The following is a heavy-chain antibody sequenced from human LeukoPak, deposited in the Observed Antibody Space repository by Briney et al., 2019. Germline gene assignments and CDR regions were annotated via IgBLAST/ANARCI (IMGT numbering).Heavy chain of an antibody. D-gene: IGHD3-10*01. CDR2: ISAGGYST. Sequence: PGGSLRLSCAASGVTFSSYAMTWVRQAPGKGLEWFSTISAGGYSTNDADSVKGRFTISRDNSKNTLYLQMNRLRVEDTAVYYCAKDRGGFYGSGSYRGYGLDVWGQGTTVTVCS. J-gene: IGHJ6*02. CDR3: AKDRGGFYGSGSYRGYGLDV. CDR1: GVTFSSYA. V-gene: IGHV3-23*01.